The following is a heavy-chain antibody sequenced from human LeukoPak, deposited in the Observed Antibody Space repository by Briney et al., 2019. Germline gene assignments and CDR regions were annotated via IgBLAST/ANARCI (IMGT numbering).Heavy chain of an antibody. CDR3: AKDGGTHFDH. Sequence: PGGSLRLSCAASGVTFRTSGMNWVRQAPGKGLEWVSYISSSGTTISYAQSVKGRFTITRDNAQNSLTLHMNTLRADDAAVYYRAKDGGTHFDHWGQGTLVTVSS. CDR2: ISSSGTTI. CDR1: GVTFRTSG. J-gene: IGHJ4*02. D-gene: IGHD1-26*01. V-gene: IGHV3-48*01.